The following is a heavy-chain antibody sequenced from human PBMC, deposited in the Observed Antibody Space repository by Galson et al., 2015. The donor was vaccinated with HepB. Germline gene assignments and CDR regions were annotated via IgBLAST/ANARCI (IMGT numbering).Heavy chain of an antibody. CDR1: GYTFTSNG. D-gene: IGHD3-22*01. CDR3: ARDLRVGVYYDMPVDAFDI. V-gene: IGHV1-18*04. CDR2: IGNYNGNT. J-gene: IGHJ3*02. Sequence: SVKVSCKASGYTFTSNGISWVRQAPGQGLEWMGWIGNYNGNTKYAQKFRGRVTMTTDTSTTTVYMELKSLRSDDTAVYYCARDLRVGVYYDMPVDAFDIWGQGTMVTVSS.